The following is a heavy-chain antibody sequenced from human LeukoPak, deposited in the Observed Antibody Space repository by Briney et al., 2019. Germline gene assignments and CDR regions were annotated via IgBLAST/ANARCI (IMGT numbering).Heavy chain of an antibody. V-gene: IGHV1-69*04. Sequence: GSSVKVSCKASGGTFSSYAISWVRQAPGQGLVWMGRIIPILGIANYAQKFQGRVTITADKSTSTAYMELSSLRSEDTAVYYCARGGVYDYVWGSYRYRAYYFDYWGQGTLVTVSS. CDR1: GGTFSSYA. CDR2: IIPILGIA. J-gene: IGHJ4*02. CDR3: ARGGVYDYVWGSYRYRAYYFDY. D-gene: IGHD3-16*02.